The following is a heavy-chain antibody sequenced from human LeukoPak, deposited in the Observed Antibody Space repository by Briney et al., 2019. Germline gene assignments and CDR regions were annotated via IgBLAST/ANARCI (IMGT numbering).Heavy chain of an antibody. D-gene: IGHD3-10*01. J-gene: IGHJ4*02. V-gene: IGHV3-23*01. CDR1: GFTFSSYA. Sequence: GGSLRLSCAASGFTFSSYAMSWVRRAPGKAPEWVSGISGSGGSTYYADSVKGRFTISRDNSKNTLYLQMNSLRAEDTAVYYCARDMEQYGSGSYWTSFDYWGQGTLVTVSS. CDR3: ARDMEQYGSGSYWTSFDY. CDR2: ISGSGGST.